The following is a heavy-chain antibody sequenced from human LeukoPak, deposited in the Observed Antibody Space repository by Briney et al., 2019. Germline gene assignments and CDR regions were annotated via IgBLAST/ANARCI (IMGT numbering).Heavy chain of an antibody. D-gene: IGHD5-24*01. CDR1: GVSISSYY. Sequence: PSETLSLTCTVSGVSISSYYWSWIRQPPGKGLEWIGYIYYSGSTNYNPSLKSRVTISVDTSKNQFSLKLSSVTAADTAVYYCARDPDGYSPFDYWGQGTLVTVSS. CDR3: ARDPDGYSPFDY. CDR2: IYYSGST. V-gene: IGHV4-59*01. J-gene: IGHJ4*02.